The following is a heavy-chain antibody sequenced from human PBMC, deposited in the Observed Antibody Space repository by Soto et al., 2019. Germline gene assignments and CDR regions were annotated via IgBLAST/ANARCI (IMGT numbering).Heavy chain of an antibody. D-gene: IGHD2-2*01. J-gene: IGHJ6*03. V-gene: IGHV4-39*01. CDR1: GGSISSSSYY. CDR3: ARTSAEVYYYYYMDV. CDR2: IYYSGST. Sequence: SETLSLTCTVSGGSISSSSYYWGWIRQPPGKGLEWIGSIYYSGSTYYNPSLKSRVTISVDTSKNQFSLKLSSVTAADTAVYYCARTSAEVYYYYYMDVWGKGTTVTVSS.